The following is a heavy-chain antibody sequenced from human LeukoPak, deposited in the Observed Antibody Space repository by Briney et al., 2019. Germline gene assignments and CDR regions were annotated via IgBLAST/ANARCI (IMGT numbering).Heavy chain of an antibody. D-gene: IGHD6-19*01. J-gene: IGHJ4*02. V-gene: IGHV3-23*01. CDR2: ISSTGGTT. CDR1: GITFSSYA. Sequence: GGSLRLSCAASGITFSSYAITWVRQAPGKGLEWVSTISSTGGTTYHADSVQGRFTISRDNFKNTLFLEMNSLRAEDTAVYYCAATVAYTSGWYYWGQGSRVTVSS. CDR3: AATVAYTSGWYY.